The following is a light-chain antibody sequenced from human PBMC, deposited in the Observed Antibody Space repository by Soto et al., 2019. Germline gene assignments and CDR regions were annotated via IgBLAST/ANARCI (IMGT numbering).Light chain of an antibody. Sequence: QSALTQPASVSGSPGQSITISCTGTSSDVDTYNYVSWYQQYPGKAPKLMIFEVSNRPSGVSHRFSGSKSGNTASLTISGLQAEDEADYYCCSYTRTSTAVVFGGGTQLTVL. CDR2: EVS. CDR1: SSDVDTYNY. J-gene: IGLJ3*02. CDR3: CSYTRTSTAVV. V-gene: IGLV2-14*01.